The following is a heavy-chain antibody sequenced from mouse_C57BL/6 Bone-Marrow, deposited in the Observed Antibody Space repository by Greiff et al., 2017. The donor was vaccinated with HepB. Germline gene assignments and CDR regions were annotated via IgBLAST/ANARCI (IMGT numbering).Heavy chain of an antibody. CDR1: GFTFSDYY. CDR3: ARQDTVVAHFDY. Sequence: EVMLVESGGGLVQPGGSLKLSCAASGFTFSDYYMYWVRQTPEKRLEWVAYISNGGGSTYYPDTVKGRFTISRDNAKNTLYLQMSRLKSEDTAMYYCARQDTVVAHFDYWGQGTTLTVSS. CDR2: ISNGGGST. J-gene: IGHJ2*01. D-gene: IGHD1-1*01. V-gene: IGHV5-12*01.